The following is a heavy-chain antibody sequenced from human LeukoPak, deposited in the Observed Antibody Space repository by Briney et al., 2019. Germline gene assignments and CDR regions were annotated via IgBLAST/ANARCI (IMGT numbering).Heavy chain of an antibody. D-gene: IGHD2-2*01. V-gene: IGHV3-21*01. CDR1: GFTFSSYS. CDR2: ISSSSSYI. J-gene: IGHJ4*02. CDR3: ARLLREYCSSTSCNRIYFDY. Sequence: GGSLRLSCAASGFTFSSYSMNWVRQAPGKGLEWVSSISSSSSYIYYADSVKGRLTISRENSKNTLYLQMNSLRAEDTAVYYCARLLREYCSSTSCNRIYFDYWGQGILVTVSS.